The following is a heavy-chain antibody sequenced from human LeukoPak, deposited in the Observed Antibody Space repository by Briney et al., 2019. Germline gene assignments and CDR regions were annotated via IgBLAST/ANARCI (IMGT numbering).Heavy chain of an antibody. Sequence: GAPVKVSCKASGYTFTNYYMHWVRQAPGQGLEWMGIINPSDGKTSYAQKFQGRVTMTRDTSTSTVYMELSSLRSEDTAVYYCAREIGPRQLHLWGSAFDYWGQGTLVTVSS. D-gene: IGHD5-18*01. CDR1: GYTFTNYY. J-gene: IGHJ4*02. CDR2: INPSDGKT. CDR3: AREIGPRQLHLWGSAFDY. V-gene: IGHV1-46*01.